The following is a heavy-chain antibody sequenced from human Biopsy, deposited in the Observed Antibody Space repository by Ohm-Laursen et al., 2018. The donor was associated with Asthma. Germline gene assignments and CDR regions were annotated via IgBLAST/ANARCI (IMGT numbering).Heavy chain of an antibody. CDR2: IYYSGST. J-gene: IGHJ4*02. D-gene: IGHD3-22*01. CDR3: ARAQDYYDSRGYYRSFDY. V-gene: IGHV4-31*03. Sequence: PSETLSLTCTVSYGSITSGGYYWTWIHQHPGKGLEWIGFIYYSGSTYYNPSLKSRVSIPIDTSKNQFSLKLSSVTAADTAVYYCARAQDYYDSRGYYRSFDYWGQGTLVTVSS. CDR1: YGSITSGGYY.